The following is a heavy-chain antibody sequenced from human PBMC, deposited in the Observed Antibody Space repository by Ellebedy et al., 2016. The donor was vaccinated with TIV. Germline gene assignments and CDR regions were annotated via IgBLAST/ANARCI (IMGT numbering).Heavy chain of an antibody. CDR1: GFTFSDYW. J-gene: IGHJ4*02. CDR3: ASWFGGRNY. CDR2: IKQDASEK. V-gene: IGHV3-7*03. Sequence: GESLKISCAASGFTFSDYWMAWVRQAPGKGLEWVANIKQDASEKAYVGSVKGRFTISRDYAKNSLYLQMHSLRAEDTTVYYCASWFGGRNYWGQGTLVTVSS. D-gene: IGHD3-10*01.